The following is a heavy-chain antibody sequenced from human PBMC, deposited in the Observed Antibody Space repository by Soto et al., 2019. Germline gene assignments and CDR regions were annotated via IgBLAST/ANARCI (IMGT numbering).Heavy chain of an antibody. Sequence: SETMSLTCSVSGASSSSSDYYWGWIRQPPGEGLEWIGSIYYSGRTNYNPSLNSRVTISLDTSKNQFSLKLSSVTAADTAVYYCARQEGYTAGCQGYWGQGTLVTVSS. D-gene: IGHD5-18*01. CDR2: IYYSGRT. CDR1: GASSSSSDYY. V-gene: IGHV4-39*01. CDR3: ARQEGYTAGCQGY. J-gene: IGHJ4*02.